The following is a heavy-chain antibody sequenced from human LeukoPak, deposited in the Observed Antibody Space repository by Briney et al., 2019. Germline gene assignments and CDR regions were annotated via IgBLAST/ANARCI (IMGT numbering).Heavy chain of an antibody. D-gene: IGHD3-16*01. CDR1: GGSISSSNYY. Sequence: PSETLSLTCTVSGGSISSSNYYWGAIRQPPGKGLEWIGSTYHSGSTYYNPSLKSRVTISVDTSTNHFSLKLSSVTAADTAVYYCARLIPFDYWGQGTLVTVSS. V-gene: IGHV4-39*02. CDR2: TYHSGST. CDR3: ARLIPFDY. J-gene: IGHJ4*02.